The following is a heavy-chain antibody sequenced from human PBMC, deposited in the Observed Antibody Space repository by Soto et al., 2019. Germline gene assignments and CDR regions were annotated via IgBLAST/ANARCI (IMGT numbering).Heavy chain of an antibody. D-gene: IGHD6-13*01. V-gene: IGHV3-7*01. J-gene: IGHJ6*02. CDR2: IKQDGSEK. CDR1: GFTFSSYW. CDR3: AREYSSSWYYYYYGMDV. Sequence: GGSLRLCCAASGFTFSSYWMSWVRQAPGKGLEWVANIKQDGSEKYYVDSVKGRFTISRDNAKNSLYLQMNSLRAEDTAECYCAREYSSSWYYYYYGMDVWGQGTTVTVSS.